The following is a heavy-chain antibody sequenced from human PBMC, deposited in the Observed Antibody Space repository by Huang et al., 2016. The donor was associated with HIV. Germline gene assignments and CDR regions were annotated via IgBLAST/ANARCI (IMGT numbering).Heavy chain of an antibody. CDR2: IIPILGTA. CDR3: ARARGYYDSSVSYYFDY. CDR1: GGTFSSYA. D-gene: IGHD3-22*01. J-gene: IGHJ4*02. Sequence: QVQLVQSGAEVKKPGSSVKVSCKASGGTFSSYAISWVRRAPGQGLEWMGGIIPILGTANYAQKFQGRVTMTADESTSTAYMELSSLRSEDTAVYYCARARGYYDSSVSYYFDYWGQGTLVTVSS. V-gene: IGHV1-69*13.